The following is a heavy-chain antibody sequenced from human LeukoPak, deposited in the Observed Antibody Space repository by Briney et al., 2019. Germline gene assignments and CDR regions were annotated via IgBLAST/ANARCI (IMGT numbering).Heavy chain of an antibody. CDR1: GFTFSSYS. V-gene: IGHV3-48*01. CDR2: ISSSSSTI. Sequence: GGSLRLSCAASGFTFSSYSMNWVRQAPGKGLEWVSYISSSSSTIYYADSVKGRFTISRDNAKNSLYLQMNNLRAEDTAVYYCARDRGFGYYWGQGTLVTVSS. CDR3: ARDRGFGYY. D-gene: IGHD3-16*01. J-gene: IGHJ4*02.